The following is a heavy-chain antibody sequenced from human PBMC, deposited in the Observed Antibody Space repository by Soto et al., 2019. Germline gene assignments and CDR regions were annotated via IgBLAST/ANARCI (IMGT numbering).Heavy chain of an antibody. V-gene: IGHV3-30*01. J-gene: IGHJ6*02. Sequence: GGSLRLSCAASGFPFSSYAMHGVRQAPGKGPEGVAVISYDGNKKKDVDSVKGRFTISRDNSKHTLYLQMNSLRVEDTATYYCAGALENPYFYSGLNVWGQGTTVTVSS. CDR1: GFPFSSYA. CDR2: ISYDGNKK. CDR3: AGALENPYFYSGLNV. D-gene: IGHD2-15*01.